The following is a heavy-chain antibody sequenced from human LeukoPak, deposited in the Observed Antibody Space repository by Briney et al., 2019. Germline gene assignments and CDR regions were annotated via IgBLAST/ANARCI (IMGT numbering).Heavy chain of an antibody. CDR3: ARDPGVVAFHYFDF. J-gene: IGHJ4*02. D-gene: IGHD3-3*01. CDR2: IGGRGGST. V-gene: IGHV3-23*01. CDR1: GFTFSSHA. Sequence: GGSLRLSCGASGFTFSSHAMAWVRQAPGKGLEWVSAIGGRGGSTYYADSVKGRFTIPRDNSKNTLYLQMNSLRAEDTALYYCARDPGVVAFHYFDFWGQGTLVTVSS.